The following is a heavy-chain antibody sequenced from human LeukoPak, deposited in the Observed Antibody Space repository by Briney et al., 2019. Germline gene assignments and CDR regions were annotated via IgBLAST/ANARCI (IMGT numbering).Heavy chain of an antibody. CDR2: VSSSCSTI. V-gene: IGHV3-48*03. Sequence: GGSLRLSCAASGFTFSSYEMNWVRQAPGKGLEWVSYVSSSCSTIYYADSVKGRFTIPRDNTKNSLYLQMNSMRAEDTAVYYCARDYSDYGGNSRGYGMDVWGQGATVTVSS. J-gene: IGHJ6*02. CDR3: ARDYSDYGGNSRGYGMDV. CDR1: GFTFSSYE. D-gene: IGHD4-23*01.